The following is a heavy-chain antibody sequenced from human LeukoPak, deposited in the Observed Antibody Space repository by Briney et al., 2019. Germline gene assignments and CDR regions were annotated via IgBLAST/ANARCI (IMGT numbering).Heavy chain of an antibody. CDR1: GFTFSNYA. D-gene: IGHD5-24*01. CDR2: ISNNGGST. Sequence: GGSLRLSCSASGFTFSNYAMHWVRQAPGKGLEYVSAISNNGGSTYYADSVKGRFTISRDNSKNTLYLQMSSLRADDTAVYYCVKEFDGRPDVWGQGTTVTVSS. V-gene: IGHV3-64D*09. J-gene: IGHJ6*02. CDR3: VKEFDGRPDV.